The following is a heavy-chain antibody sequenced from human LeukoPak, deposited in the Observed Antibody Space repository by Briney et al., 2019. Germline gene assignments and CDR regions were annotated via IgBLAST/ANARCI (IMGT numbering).Heavy chain of an antibody. D-gene: IGHD5/OR15-5a*01. Sequence: PSQTLSLTCAVSGGSISSGGYSWSWIRQPPGKGLEWIGYIYHSGSTYYNPSLKSRVTISVDRSKNQFSLKLSSVTAADTAVYYCARVGYSGLPRENWYFDLWGRGTLVTVSS. CDR1: GGSISSGGYS. J-gene: IGHJ2*01. V-gene: IGHV4-30-2*01. CDR2: IYHSGST. CDR3: ARVGYSGLPRENWYFDL.